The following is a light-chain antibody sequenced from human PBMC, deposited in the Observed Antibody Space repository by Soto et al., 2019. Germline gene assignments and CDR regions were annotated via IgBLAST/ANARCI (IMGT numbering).Light chain of an antibody. CDR1: QSVSNNY. Sequence: EIVLTQSPGTLSLSPGERATLSCRASQSVSNNYVAWYQQKPGQAPRLLIFRASIKATGIPDRFSGSGSGTEFILTIRGLAPEDSGIYHCHQHGGSPETVGQGTKLEIK. J-gene: IGKJ1*01. CDR2: RAS. V-gene: IGKV3-20*01. CDR3: HQHGGSPET.